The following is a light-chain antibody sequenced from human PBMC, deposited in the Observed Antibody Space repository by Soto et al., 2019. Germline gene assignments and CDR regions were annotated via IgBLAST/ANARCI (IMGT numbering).Light chain of an antibody. CDR1: NIGTKS. Sequence: SYELTQSPSVSVAPGKTARITCGGNNIGTKSVHWYHQKPGQAPVLVIYYDGDRPSGIPERFSGSNSGNTATLTISRVDAGDEADYYCQVWDSNSAAYVFGTGTKLTVL. V-gene: IGLV3-21*04. CDR2: YDG. CDR3: QVWDSNSAAYV. J-gene: IGLJ1*01.